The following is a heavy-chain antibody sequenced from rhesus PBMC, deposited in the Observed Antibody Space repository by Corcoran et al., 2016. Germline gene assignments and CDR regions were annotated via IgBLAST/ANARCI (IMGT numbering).Heavy chain of an antibody. CDR1: GGSISSNN. Sequence: QLQLQESGPGLVKPSETLSLTCAVSGGSISSNNWSWIRQPPGKGLEWFGHISGSGGSTDYNPALKSRVTISTDTSKNQFSLKLSSMTAADTAVYYCARGGYGYPFDFWGQGVLVTVSS. D-gene: IGHD5-36*01. CDR2: ISGSGGST. V-gene: IGHV4-173*01. CDR3: ARGGYGYPFDF. J-gene: IGHJ4*01.